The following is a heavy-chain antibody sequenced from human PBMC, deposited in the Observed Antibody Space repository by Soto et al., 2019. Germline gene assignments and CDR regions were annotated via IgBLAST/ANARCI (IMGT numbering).Heavy chain of an antibody. CDR2: IPNNGSP. CDR3: ARIGWGGES. Sequence: QVQLQESGPGRVKPSETLSLTCSVSGGSVRTGSYHWSWIRQPPGKGLEWIGFIPNNGSPDYNPSLKSRVVVSIDRSKHQFSLKVNSVTAANTAVYFCARIGWGGESWGQGTLVTVS. CDR1: GGSVRTGSYH. J-gene: IGHJ5*02. D-gene: IGHD7-27*01. V-gene: IGHV4-61*01.